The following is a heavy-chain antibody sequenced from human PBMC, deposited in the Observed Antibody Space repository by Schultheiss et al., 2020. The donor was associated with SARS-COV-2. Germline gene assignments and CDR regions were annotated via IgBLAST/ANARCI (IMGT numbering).Heavy chain of an antibody. CDR3: AIHSSSWEVFDY. CDR1: GGTFSSYD. J-gene: IGHJ4*02. V-gene: IGHV1-69*06. Sequence: SVKVSCKDSGGTFSSYDISWVRQAPGQGLEWMGGIIPIFGTANYAQKFQGRVTITAYKSTSTAYMELSSLRSEETAVYYCAIHSSSWEVFDYSVQGTLVTVSS. D-gene: IGHD6-13*01. CDR2: IIPIFGTA.